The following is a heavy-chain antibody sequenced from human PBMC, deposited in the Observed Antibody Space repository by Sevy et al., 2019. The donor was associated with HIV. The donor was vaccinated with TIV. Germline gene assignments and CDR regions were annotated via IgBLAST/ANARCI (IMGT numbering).Heavy chain of an antibody. Sequence: GGSLRLSCAASGFTFSTYAMSWVRQAPGKGLEWVSVISGSGGGTYYADSVKGRFTISRDNSKNTLYLQMNSLRAGDSAVYYCAKDAYYSNSSGYSLSQWYYGMDVWGQGTTVTVSS. CDR1: GFTFSTYA. J-gene: IGHJ6*02. V-gene: IGHV3-23*01. CDR3: AKDAYYSNSSGYSLSQWYYGMDV. CDR2: ISGSGGGT. D-gene: IGHD3-22*01.